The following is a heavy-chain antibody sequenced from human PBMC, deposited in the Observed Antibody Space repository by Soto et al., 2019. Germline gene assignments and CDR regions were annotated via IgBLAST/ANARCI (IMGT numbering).Heavy chain of an antibody. CDR1: GVSIDNGAFY. D-gene: IGHD2-8*01. V-gene: IGHV4-31*02. J-gene: IGHJ5*02. CDR2: IYHSGTT. Sequence: QVLLQESGPRLVKPSETLSLTCSVSGVSIDNGAFYWNWIRQFPGKSPGLLGYIYHSGTTYYRPSIKSRISMSIDTSKNHFSLEMTSVTAADTAVYFCASASVYYCPNSDCGFFFDPWGRGALVAVSS. CDR3: ASASVYYCPNSDCGFFFDP.